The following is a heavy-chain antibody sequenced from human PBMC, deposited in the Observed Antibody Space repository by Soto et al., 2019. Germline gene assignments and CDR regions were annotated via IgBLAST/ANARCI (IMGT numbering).Heavy chain of an antibody. CDR3: ARVCGGDCHNGMDV. CDR2: IKYSGTT. CDR1: GGSISSSSYS. Sequence: SETLSLTCTVSGGSISSSSYSWGWIRQPPGKGLEWIASIKYSGTTFYNPSLKSRVTLSVDTSRNQFALKLSSVTAAETAVYYCARVCGGDCHNGMDVWGQGTTVTVS. J-gene: IGHJ6*02. V-gene: IGHV4-39*01. D-gene: IGHD2-21*02.